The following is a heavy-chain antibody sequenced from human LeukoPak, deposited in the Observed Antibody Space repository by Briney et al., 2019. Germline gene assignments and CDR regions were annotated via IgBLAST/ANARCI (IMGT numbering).Heavy chain of an antibody. D-gene: IGHD3-10*01. J-gene: IGHJ4*02. CDR1: GGSFSGYY. CDR3: ARDFSFHVSGSYSHFDY. Sequence: PSETLSLTCAVYGGSFSGYYWSWIRQPPGKGLEWIGSLFHSGSTYYNPSLKSRVTISLDTSKTQFSLNLSSVTAADTAVYYCARDFSFHVSGSYSHFDYWGQGVLVTVSS. CDR2: LFHSGST. V-gene: IGHV4-34*12.